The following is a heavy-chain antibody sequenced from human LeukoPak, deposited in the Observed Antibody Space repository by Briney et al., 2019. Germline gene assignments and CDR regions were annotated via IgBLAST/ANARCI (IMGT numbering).Heavy chain of an antibody. CDR2: IYYSGNT. V-gene: IGHV4-39*01. CDR3: ASQETRYSIAASET. CDR1: GGSISSSSYY. D-gene: IGHD6-13*01. J-gene: IGHJ5*02. Sequence: SETLSLTCTVSGGSISSSSYYWGWIRQPPGKGLEWIGSIYYSGNTFYSPSHKSRVTISVDTSKNQFSLKLSSVTATDTAVYYCASQETRYSIAASETWGQGTLVTVSS.